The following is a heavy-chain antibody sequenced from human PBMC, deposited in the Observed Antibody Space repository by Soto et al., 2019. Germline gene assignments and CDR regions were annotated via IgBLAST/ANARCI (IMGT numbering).Heavy chain of an antibody. Sequence: QVRLVESGGGLVKTGGSLRLSCAASGFSFSDYYMSWIRQAPGKGLEWISYISVDSTYTNYADSVKGRFTISRDNAKKSLYLHLHSLRDDDTAVYYCARDWGLIVVPTVYGMDVWGQGTPVTVS. CDR1: GFSFSDYY. V-gene: IGHV3-11*05. J-gene: IGHJ6*02. D-gene: IGHD2-2*01. CDR3: ARDWGLIVVPTVYGMDV. CDR2: ISVDSTYT.